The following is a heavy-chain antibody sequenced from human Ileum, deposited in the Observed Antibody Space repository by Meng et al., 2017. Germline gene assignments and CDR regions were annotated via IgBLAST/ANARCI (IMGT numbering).Heavy chain of an antibody. CDR3: ARVPEKAGDYESYGYYSLLFTDYGMDV. D-gene: IGHD3-22*01. Sequence: ESMMISCADSGSITGDYGMSWVSQAEGKGQEWVSGTNWNGGSSGYADSVKGRVTISRYNAKNSLYLQMNSLSADDTALYDCARVPEKAGDYESYGYYSLLFTDYGMDVWGQGTTVTVSS. CDR1: GSITGDYG. V-gene: IGHV3-20*01. J-gene: IGHJ6*02. CDR2: TNWNGGSS.